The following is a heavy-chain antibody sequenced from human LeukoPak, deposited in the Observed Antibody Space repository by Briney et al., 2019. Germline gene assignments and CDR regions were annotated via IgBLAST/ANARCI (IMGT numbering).Heavy chain of an antibody. CDR1: GGSISSGSYY. Sequence: SQTLSLTCTVSGGSISSGSYYWSWIQQPAGKGLEWIGRIYTSGSTDYNPSLKSRVTISVDTSKNQFSLKLSSVTAADTAVYYCARVKRGFWSGYYYYYMDVRGKGTTVTVSS. V-gene: IGHV4-61*02. D-gene: IGHD3-3*01. J-gene: IGHJ6*03. CDR2: IYTSGST. CDR3: ARVKRGFWSGYYYYYMDV.